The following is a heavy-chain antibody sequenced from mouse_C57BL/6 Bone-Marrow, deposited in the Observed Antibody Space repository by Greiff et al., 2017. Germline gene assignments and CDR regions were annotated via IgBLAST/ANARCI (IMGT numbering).Heavy chain of an antibody. CDR3: ARRSYHRAY. D-gene: IGHD2-12*01. CDR2: INPGAGGT. CDR1: GFSFTGYY. V-gene: IGHV1-42*01. Sequence: VQLQQSGAELVKPGASVKISCTASGFSFTGYYMNWVKQSPEKSLEWIGKINPGAGGTTYNQKFKAKATMTVDKSSNTAYLQLKSLTSEDSAVYYCARRSYHRAYGGQGNLTTLSA. J-gene: IGHJ3*01.